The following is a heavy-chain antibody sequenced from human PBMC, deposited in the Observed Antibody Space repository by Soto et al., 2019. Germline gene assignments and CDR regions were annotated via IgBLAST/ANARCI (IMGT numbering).Heavy chain of an antibody. J-gene: IGHJ4*02. D-gene: IGHD3-22*01. CDR1: GFTFNIYA. V-gene: IGHV3-23*01. CDR3: AKDRYLDHDSRGYLFDN. CDR2: ISRYGDIT. Sequence: EVQLLESGGDLIQPGGSLRLSCAASGFTFNIYAMTWVRQAPGKGLEWVSAISRYGDITYYADSVEGRFSISRDNTKNTLYLQMNSRGAEDTAVYYCAKDRYLDHDSRGYLFDNWGQGTLVTVSS.